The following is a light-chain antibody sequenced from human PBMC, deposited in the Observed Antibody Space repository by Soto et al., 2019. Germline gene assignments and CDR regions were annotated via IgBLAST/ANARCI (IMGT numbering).Light chain of an antibody. J-gene: IGKJ4*01. Sequence: EIVLTQSPATLSLSPGERATLSCRASQSVSSYLAWYQQKPGQAHRLLIYDASNRATGIPARFSGSGSGTDFTLTISSLEPEDFAVYYCQQRSTWPPTFGGGTKVEIK. CDR1: QSVSSY. V-gene: IGKV3-11*01. CDR2: DAS. CDR3: QQRSTWPPT.